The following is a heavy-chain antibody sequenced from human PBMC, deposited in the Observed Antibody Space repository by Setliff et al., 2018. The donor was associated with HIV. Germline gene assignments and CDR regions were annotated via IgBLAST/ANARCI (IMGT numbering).Heavy chain of an antibody. V-gene: IGHV1-2*02. J-gene: IGHJ6*02. Sequence: ASAKVSCKAPGDTFTGYYMHWVRQAPGQGLEWMGWINPNSGGTNYAQKLQGRVIMTRDTSISTAYMQLSRLRSDDTAVYYCARVRLSYNFYFYGMDDWGQGTTVTVAS. D-gene: IGHD1-26*01. CDR2: INPNSGGT. CDR3: ARVRLSYNFYFYGMDD. CDR1: GDTFTGYY.